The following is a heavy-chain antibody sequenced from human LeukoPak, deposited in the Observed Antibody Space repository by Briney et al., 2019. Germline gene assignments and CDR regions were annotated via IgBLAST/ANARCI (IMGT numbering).Heavy chain of an antibody. D-gene: IGHD1-14*01. J-gene: IGHJ4*02. Sequence: GGSLRLSCAASGFTFDDYAMHWVRQAPGKGLEWVSGISWNSGSIGYADSVKGRFTISRDNAKNSLYLQMNSLRAEDTALYYCAKDISFSEPYYFDYWGQGTLVTVSS. CDR2: ISWNSGSI. V-gene: IGHV3-9*01. CDR3: AKDISFSEPYYFDY. CDR1: GFTFDDYA.